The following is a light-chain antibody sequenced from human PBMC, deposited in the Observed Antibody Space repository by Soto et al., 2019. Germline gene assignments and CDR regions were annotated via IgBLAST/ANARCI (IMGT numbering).Light chain of an antibody. V-gene: IGLV1-44*01. CDR2: SNN. J-gene: IGLJ1*01. Sequence: QSVLTQPPSASGTPGQRVTLSCSGNSSNIGSNTVNWYQHLPGTAPKLLIYSNNQRPSGVPDRFSGSKSSTSASLAISGLQSEDEADYYCAAWDDSLDVYVFGTGTKVTVL. CDR3: AAWDDSLDVYV. CDR1: SSNIGSNT.